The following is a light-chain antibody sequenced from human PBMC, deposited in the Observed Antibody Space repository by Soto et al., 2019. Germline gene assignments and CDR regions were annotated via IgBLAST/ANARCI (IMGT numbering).Light chain of an antibody. CDR2: DAS. J-gene: IGKJ5*01. CDR1: QSVSSY. Sequence: EIVLTQSPATLSLSPGERATLSFRSSQSVSSYLACYQQKPGQAPRLLIYDASNRATGIPARFSGSGSGTDFTLTISSLEPEDFAVYYCQQRSNWPLITFGQGTRLEIK. CDR3: QQRSNWPLIT. V-gene: IGKV3-11*01.